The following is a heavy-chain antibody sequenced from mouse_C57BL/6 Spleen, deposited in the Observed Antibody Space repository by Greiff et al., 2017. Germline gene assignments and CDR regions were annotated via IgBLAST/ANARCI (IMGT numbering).Heavy chain of an antibody. J-gene: IGHJ2*01. Sequence: EVKLMESGPELVKPGASVKMSCKASGYTFTDYNMHWVKQSHGKSLEWIGYINPNNGGTSYNQKFKGKATLTVNKSSSTAYMELRSLTSEDSAVYYCARTITTVVYFDYWGQGTTLTVSS. CDR1: GYTFTDYN. CDR2: INPNNGGT. D-gene: IGHD1-1*01. V-gene: IGHV1-22*01. CDR3: ARTITTVVYFDY.